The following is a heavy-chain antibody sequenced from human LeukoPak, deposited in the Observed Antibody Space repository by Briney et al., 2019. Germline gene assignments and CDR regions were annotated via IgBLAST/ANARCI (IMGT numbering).Heavy chain of an antibody. CDR2: ISADASNK. Sequence: GGSLRLSCAASGFTLNNYGIRWVRQAPGKGLEWVSFISADASNKYYADSVKGRFTISRDNSRNTLSLRMNSLRPEDTAVYYCAREGHGGYDGERGGAFDIWGQGTTVTVSS. D-gene: IGHD3-10*01. CDR1: GFTLNNYG. J-gene: IGHJ3*02. CDR3: AREGHGGYDGERGGAFDI. V-gene: IGHV3-30*03.